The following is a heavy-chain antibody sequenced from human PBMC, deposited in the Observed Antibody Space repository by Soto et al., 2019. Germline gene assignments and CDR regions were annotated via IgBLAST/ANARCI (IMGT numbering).Heavy chain of an antibody. CDR1: GYAFTVYY. D-gene: IGHD2-2*02. CDR3: ARESNIVVVPAAINAFDI. J-gene: IGHJ3*02. CDR2: INPNSGDT. V-gene: IGHV1-2*02. Sequence: APVKVYCKTAGYAFTVYYVHWVRQDPSQVLEWMGWINPNSGDTNYAQKFQGRVTMAGDTSISTAYMELSRLRSDDTAVYYCARESNIVVVPAAINAFDIWGQGKMVTVSS.